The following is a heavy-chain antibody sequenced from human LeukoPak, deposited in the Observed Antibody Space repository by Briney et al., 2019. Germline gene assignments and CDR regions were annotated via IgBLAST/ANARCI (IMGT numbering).Heavy chain of an antibody. CDR3: ARDVGSLVVDY. Sequence: ASVKVSCKASGYTFTDYYIHWVRQAPGQGLEWMGWINPNSDGTNYAHKFQGRVTMTSDTSISTVYMDLSSLDSDDTAVYYCARDVGSLVVDYWGQGTLVPVSS. CDR2: INPNSDGT. V-gene: IGHV1-2*07. J-gene: IGHJ4*02. CDR1: GYTFTDYY. D-gene: IGHD2-8*02.